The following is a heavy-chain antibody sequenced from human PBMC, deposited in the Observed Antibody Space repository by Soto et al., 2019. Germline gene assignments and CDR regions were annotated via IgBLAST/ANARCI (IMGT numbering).Heavy chain of an antibody. D-gene: IGHD6-13*01. CDR1: GFTFRSFT. CDR3: TRDASRDSSARGWFDP. J-gene: IGHJ5*02. Sequence: LRRSCAASGFTFRSFTMNWVRQAPGKGLEWVSTISSNSAYIYYTDALRGRFTISRDNAKYSLHLQMNSLRAEDTAVYYCTRDASRDSSARGWFDPWGPGTLVTVSS. CDR2: ISSNSAYI. V-gene: IGHV3-21*01.